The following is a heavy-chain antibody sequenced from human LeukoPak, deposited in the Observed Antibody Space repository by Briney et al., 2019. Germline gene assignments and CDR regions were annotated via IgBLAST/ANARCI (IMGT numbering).Heavy chain of an antibody. CDR3: ARDGSSWSNWLDP. CDR2: INSDGSST. D-gene: IGHD6-13*01. J-gene: IGHJ5*02. CDR1: GFTFNSYW. V-gene: IGHV3-74*01. Sequence: WGSLRLSCAASGFTFNSYWMHWVRQAPGKGLVWVSRINSDGSSTSYADSVKGRFTISRDNAKNTLYLQMNSLRAEDTAVYYCARDGSSWSNWLDPWGQGALVTVSS.